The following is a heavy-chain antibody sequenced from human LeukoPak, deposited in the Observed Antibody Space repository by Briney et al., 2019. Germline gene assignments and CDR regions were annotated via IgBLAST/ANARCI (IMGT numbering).Heavy chain of an antibody. CDR1: GGTFSSYA. Sequence: SVKVSCKASGGTFSSYAISWVRQAPGQGLEWMGGIILIFGTANYAQKFQGRVTITADESTSTAYMELSSLRSEDTAVYYCARDRSIAVAGTYFDYWGQGTLVTVSS. CDR2: IILIFGTA. V-gene: IGHV1-69*01. J-gene: IGHJ4*02. CDR3: ARDRSIAVAGTYFDY. D-gene: IGHD6-19*01.